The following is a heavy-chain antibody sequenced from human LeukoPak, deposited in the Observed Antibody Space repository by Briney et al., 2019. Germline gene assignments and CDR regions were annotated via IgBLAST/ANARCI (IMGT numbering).Heavy chain of an antibody. CDR3: ARECSSTSCYEFDY. J-gene: IGHJ4*02. Sequence: GGSLRLSCAASGFTFSSYSMNWVRQAPGKGLEWVSYISSSSSTIYYADSVKGRFTISRDNAKNSLYLQMNSLRDEDTAVYYCARECSSTSCYEFDYWGQGTLVTVSS. CDR2: ISSSSSTI. V-gene: IGHV3-48*02. D-gene: IGHD2-2*01. CDR1: GFTFSSYS.